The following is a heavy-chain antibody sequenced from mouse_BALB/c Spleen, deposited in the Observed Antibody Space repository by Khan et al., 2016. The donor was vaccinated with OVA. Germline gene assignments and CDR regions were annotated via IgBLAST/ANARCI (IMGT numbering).Heavy chain of an antibody. CDR3: ARDPLAY. CDR2: IDPYDSET. V-gene: IGHV1-52*01. J-gene: IGHJ3*01. CDR1: GYTFTSYW. Sequence: QVQLQQPGAELVRPGASVKLSCEASGYTFTSYWMNWVKQSPEQGLEWIGRIDPYDSETHYNQNFKDQAILTVDKSSSPAYMQLTSLTSEDSAVSICARDPLAYWGQGTLVTVSA.